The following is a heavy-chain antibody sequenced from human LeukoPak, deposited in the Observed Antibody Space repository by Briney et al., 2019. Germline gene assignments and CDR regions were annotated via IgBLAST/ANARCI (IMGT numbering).Heavy chain of an antibody. V-gene: IGHV1-2*04. CDR2: INPNSGGT. CDR1: GYTFTGYY. CDR3: ARVRGVTKLGY. Sequence: ASVKVSCKASGYTFTGYYMRWVRQAPGRGLEWMGWINPNSGGTNYAQKFQGWVTMTRDTSISTAYMELSRLRSDDTAVYYCARVRGVTKLGYWGQGTLVTVSS. J-gene: IGHJ4*02. D-gene: IGHD4-17*01.